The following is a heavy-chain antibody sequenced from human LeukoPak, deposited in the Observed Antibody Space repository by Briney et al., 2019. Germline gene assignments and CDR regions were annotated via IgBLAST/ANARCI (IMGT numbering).Heavy chain of an antibody. CDR3: ARGPTYYDTSGYSPLFDY. CDR2: ISTGDNTI. CDR1: GFTFSDYY. V-gene: IGHV3-11*01. Sequence: GGSLRLSCAASGFTFSDYYMTWIRQAPGKGLEWVSYISTGDNTIYFADSVKGRFTISRDNAKNSLYLQMNSLRAEDTAVYYCARGPTYYDTSGYSPLFDYWGQGTLVTVSS. J-gene: IGHJ4*02. D-gene: IGHD3-22*01.